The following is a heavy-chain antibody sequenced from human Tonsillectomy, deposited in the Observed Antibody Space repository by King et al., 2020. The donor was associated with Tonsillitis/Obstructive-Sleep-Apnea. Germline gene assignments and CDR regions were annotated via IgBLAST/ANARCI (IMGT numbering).Heavy chain of an antibody. D-gene: IGHD6-19*01. CDR2: IDPSGSDT. CDR1: GYSFTSYW. CDR3: ASLRSGEPPL. Sequence: QLVQSGAEVKKPGESLRISCKGSGYSFTSYWISWVRQMTGKGMEWMGRIDPSGSDTNYSPSFQGHVTISADKSISTAYLQWSSLKASDTAMYYCASLRSGEPPLWGQGTLVTVSS. J-gene: IGHJ1*01. V-gene: IGHV5-10-1*01.